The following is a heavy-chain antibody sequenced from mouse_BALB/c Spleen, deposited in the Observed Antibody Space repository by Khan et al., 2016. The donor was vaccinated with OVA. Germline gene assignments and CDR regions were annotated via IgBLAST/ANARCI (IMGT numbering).Heavy chain of an antibody. Sequence: VQLQQSGAELAKPGASVKMSCKASGYTFTSYWMHWVKQRPGQGLEWIGYINPSSGYSEYTQKFKDKATLTAAKSSSTAYMQLSSLTSDDSAVYYCANHGSSSAWFAYWGQGTLVTVSA. CDR1: GYTFTSYW. V-gene: IGHV1-7*01. CDR2: INPSSGYS. J-gene: IGHJ3*01. D-gene: IGHD1-1*01. CDR3: ANHGSSSAWFAY.